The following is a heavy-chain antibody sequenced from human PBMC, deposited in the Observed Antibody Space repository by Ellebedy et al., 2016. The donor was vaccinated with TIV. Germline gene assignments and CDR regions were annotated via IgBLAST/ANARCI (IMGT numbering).Heavy chain of an antibody. Sequence: PGGSLRLSCAASGFTFTRHPISWVRQAPGKGLEWVSVISGTGDTDYSDSVKGRFTISRDNSKNTLHRQMNSLTADDTAVYYCAKMNWNDPQGYWGPGTLVTVSS. CDR3: AKMNWNDPQGY. CDR2: ISGTGDT. D-gene: IGHD1-1*01. V-gene: IGHV3-23*01. CDR1: GFTFTRHP. J-gene: IGHJ4*02.